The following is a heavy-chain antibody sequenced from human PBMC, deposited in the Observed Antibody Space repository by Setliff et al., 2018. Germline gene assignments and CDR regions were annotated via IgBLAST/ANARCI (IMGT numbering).Heavy chain of an antibody. CDR3: VTSDRDSSGWYPDY. CDR1: GFIFDEYA. D-gene: IGHD6-19*01. CDR2: MSWNSYHI. Sequence: PGGSLRLSCAASGFIFDEYAMHWVRQAPGKGLEWVSGMSWNSYHIDYAGSVRGLFTISRDNAKNSLYLQMNSLTTEDTAFYYCVTSDRDSSGWYPDYWGQGTLVTVSS. J-gene: IGHJ4*02. V-gene: IGHV3-9*01.